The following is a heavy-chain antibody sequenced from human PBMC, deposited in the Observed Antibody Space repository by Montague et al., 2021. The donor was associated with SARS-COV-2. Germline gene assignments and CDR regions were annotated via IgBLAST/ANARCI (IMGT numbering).Heavy chain of an antibody. D-gene: IGHD2-2*01. CDR3: TREGYQVLWSDYYYYGMDV. V-gene: IGHV4-30-2*01. J-gene: IGHJ6*02. Sequence: TLSLTCAVSGGSISSAGYSWSWIRQPPGKGLEWIGYIYHSGTTYYNPSLKSRVTISVDRSKNQFSLKLSSVTAADTAVYYCTREGYQVLWSDYYYYGMDVWGQGTTVTVSS. CDR2: IYHSGTT. CDR1: GGSISSAGYS.